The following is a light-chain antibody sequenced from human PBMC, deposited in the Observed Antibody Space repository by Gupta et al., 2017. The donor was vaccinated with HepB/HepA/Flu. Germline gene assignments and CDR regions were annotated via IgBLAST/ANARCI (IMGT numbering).Light chain of an antibody. J-gene: IGKJ1*01. V-gene: IGKV3-15*01. Sequence: EIVMTQSPATLSVSPGERATLSCRASQSVSSNFAWHQQKPGQAPRLLIYGASTRATGIPARFSGSGSGTEFTLTISSLQSEDFAVYYCQQYNNWPPWTFGQGTKVEIK. CDR3: QQYNNWPPWT. CDR2: GAS. CDR1: QSVSSN.